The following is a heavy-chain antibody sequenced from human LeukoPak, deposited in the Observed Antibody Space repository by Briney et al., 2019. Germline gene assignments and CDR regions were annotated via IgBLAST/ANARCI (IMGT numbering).Heavy chain of an antibody. CDR3: ARDSTPFYYYDSSGYRYGMDV. J-gene: IGHJ6*02. CDR1: GYTFTSYY. CDR2: VNPSGGST. D-gene: IGHD3-22*01. Sequence: ASVKVSCKASGYTFTSYYMHWVRQAPGQGLEWMGIVNPSGGSTSYAQKFQGRVTMTRDTSTSTVYMELSSLRSEDTAVYYCARDSTPFYYYDSSGYRYGMDVWGQGTTVTVSS. V-gene: IGHV1-46*01.